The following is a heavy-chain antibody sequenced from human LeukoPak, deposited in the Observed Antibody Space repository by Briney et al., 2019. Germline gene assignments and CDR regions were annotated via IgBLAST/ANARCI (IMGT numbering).Heavy chain of an antibody. CDR1: GFTFSXXX. CDR3: AKDPHYYDSRPEGVDY. J-gene: IGHJ4*02. D-gene: IGHD3-22*01. Sequence: QPGGSLRLSCAASGFTFSXXXXXXVRQAPGXXXXXXXXXXXDGSNKYXAXSXKXXXTISRDNSKNTLYLQMNSLRAEDTAVYYCAKDPHYYDSRPEGVDYWGQGTLVTVSS. V-gene: IGHV3-30*02. CDR2: XXXDGSNK.